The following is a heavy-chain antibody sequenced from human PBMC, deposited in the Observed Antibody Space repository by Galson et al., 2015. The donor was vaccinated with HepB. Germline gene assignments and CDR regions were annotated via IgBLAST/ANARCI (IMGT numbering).Heavy chain of an antibody. CDR1: GFTFSSYS. V-gene: IGHV3-48*02. CDR2: ISSSSSTI. Sequence: SLRLSCAASGFTFSSYSMNWVRQAPGKGLEWVSYISSSSSTIYYADSVKGRFTISRDNAKNSLYLQMNSLRDEDTAVYYCARAYYDFWSGYPDEYYFDYWGQGTLVTVS. J-gene: IGHJ4*02. CDR3: ARAYYDFWSGYPDEYYFDY. D-gene: IGHD3-3*01.